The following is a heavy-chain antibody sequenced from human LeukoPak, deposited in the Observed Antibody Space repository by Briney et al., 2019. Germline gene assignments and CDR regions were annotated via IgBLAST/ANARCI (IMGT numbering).Heavy chain of an antibody. J-gene: IGHJ5*02. CDR2: INPSGGST. CDR1: GYTFTSYY. D-gene: IGHD3-22*01. Sequence: ASVKVSCKASGYTFTSYYMHWVRQAPGQGLEWMGIINPSGGSTSYAQKFQGRVTMTRDTSTSTVYMELSSLRSEDTAVYYCARYQSYYDSSGYYYDNWFDPWGQGTLVTVSS. CDR3: ARYQSYYDSSGYYYDNWFDP. V-gene: IGHV1-46*01.